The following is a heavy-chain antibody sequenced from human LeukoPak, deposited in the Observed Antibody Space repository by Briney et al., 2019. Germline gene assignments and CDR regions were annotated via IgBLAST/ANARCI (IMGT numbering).Heavy chain of an antibody. CDR3: ARGYYYPHYYYYYMDV. J-gene: IGHJ6*03. Sequence: ASMKVSCKASGYTFSSYYMHWVRQAPGRGLEWMGIINPSGGSTSYAQKFQGRVTMTRDMSTSTVYMELSSLRSEDTAVYYCARGYYYPHYYYYYMDVWGKGTTVTVSS. CDR1: GYTFSSYY. V-gene: IGHV1-46*01. D-gene: IGHD3-10*01. CDR2: INPSGGST.